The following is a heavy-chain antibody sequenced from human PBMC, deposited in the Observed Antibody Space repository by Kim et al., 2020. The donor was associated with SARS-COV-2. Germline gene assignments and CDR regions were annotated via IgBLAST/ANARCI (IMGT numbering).Heavy chain of an antibody. V-gene: IGHV1-69*13. CDR2: IIPIFGTA. CDR3: ATSLFEYSSSSAWDWFDP. D-gene: IGHD6-6*01. J-gene: IGHJ5*02. Sequence: SVKVSCKASGGTFSSYAISWVRQAPGQGLEWMGGIIPIFGTANYAQKFQGRVTITADESTSTAYMELSSLRSEDTAVYYCATSLFEYSSSSAWDWFDPWGQGTLVTVSS. CDR1: GGTFSSYA.